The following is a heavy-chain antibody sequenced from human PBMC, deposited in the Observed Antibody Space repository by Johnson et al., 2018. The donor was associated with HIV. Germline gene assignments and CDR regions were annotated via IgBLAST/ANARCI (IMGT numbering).Heavy chain of an antibody. J-gene: IGHJ3*02. CDR3: VGVKFYDPDAFDI. CDR1: GLTSSSYG. D-gene: IGHD3-16*01. CDR2: IRCDGNNK. Sequence: QVQLVESGGGVVQPGGSLRLSCAASGLTSSSYGMHWVRQAPGKGLAWMAFIRCDGNNKYYADSVKGRLTISRDNSKHTLYLQMNSLRADDTAVYYCVGVKFYDPDAFDIWGHGTMVTVSS. V-gene: IGHV3-30*02.